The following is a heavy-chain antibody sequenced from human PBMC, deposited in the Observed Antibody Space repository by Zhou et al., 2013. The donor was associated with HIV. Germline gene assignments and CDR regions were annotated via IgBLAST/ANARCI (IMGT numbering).Heavy chain of an antibody. D-gene: IGHD3-10*01. CDR2: INPDSGGA. Sequence: VQLVQSGAEMKRPGASVKVSCKTSGYTFTGYYIHWVRQAPGQGLEFVGWINPDSGGAIYAEKFQGRVTVTRDTSLSTSYLELTTLQSDDTAIYFCARGLPGEWLPGSDWGQGTLVTVST. J-gene: IGHJ4*02. CDR3: ARGLPGEWLPGSD. V-gene: IGHV1-2*02. CDR1: GYTFTGYY.